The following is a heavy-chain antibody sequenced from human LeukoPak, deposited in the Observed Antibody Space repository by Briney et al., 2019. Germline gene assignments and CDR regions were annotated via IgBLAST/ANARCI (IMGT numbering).Heavy chain of an antibody. V-gene: IGHV1-2*06. CDR2: INSNSGGT. Sequence: ASVKVSCKTSGYSFVGYFIHWVPQAPGQGLQWMGRINSNSGGTEYEPSFQGRVTMTRDTSISTAYVEVSTLISDDTAVYYCARDLSSTPNWEFDYWGQGTQVTVSS. CDR3: ARDLSSTPNWEFDY. CDR1: GYSFVGYF. D-gene: IGHD1-26*01. J-gene: IGHJ4*02.